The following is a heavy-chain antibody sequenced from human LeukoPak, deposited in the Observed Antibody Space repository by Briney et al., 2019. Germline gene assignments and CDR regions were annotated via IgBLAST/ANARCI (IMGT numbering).Heavy chain of an antibody. CDR3: AKVRLGAAYCDY. Sequence: GGSLRLSCLASRFTFRSYGMSWGRQPPGKGLEWVATTKHDGSEKYYVDSVKGRFTISRDNAENLLYLEMNSLRAEDTAVYYCAKVRLGAAYCDYWGQGNMVTVSS. D-gene: IGHD3-10*01. CDR2: TKHDGSEK. J-gene: IGHJ4*02. CDR1: RFTFRSYG. V-gene: IGHV3-7*03.